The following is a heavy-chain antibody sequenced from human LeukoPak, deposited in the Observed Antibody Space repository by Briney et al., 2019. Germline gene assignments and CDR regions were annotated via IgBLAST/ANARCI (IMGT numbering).Heavy chain of an antibody. CDR2: IYHSGST. V-gene: IGHV4-38-2*02. J-gene: IGHJ5*02. CDR3: ARDRNPGGFDP. CDR1: GYSISSGYY. Sequence: PSETLSLTCAVSGYSISSGYYWGWIRQPPGKGLEWIGSIYHSGSTYYNPSLKSRVTISVDTSKNQFSLKLSSVTAADTAVYYCARDRNPGGFDPWGQGTLVTVSS.